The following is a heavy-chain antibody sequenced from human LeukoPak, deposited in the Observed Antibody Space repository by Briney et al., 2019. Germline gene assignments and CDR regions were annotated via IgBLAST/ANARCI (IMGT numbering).Heavy chain of an antibody. V-gene: IGHV4-4*07. CDR2: IYVSEST. D-gene: IGHD5-24*01. Sequence: SETLSLTCTVSGGSISGNYWNWIRQPAGKGLEWIGCIYVSESTNYHPPLKSRETLSVDTSKNQFSLKMSSVTAADTAVYYCTRSQDGYDDYWGQRTLVTVSS. J-gene: IGHJ4*02. CDR3: TRSQDGYDDY. CDR1: GGSISGNY.